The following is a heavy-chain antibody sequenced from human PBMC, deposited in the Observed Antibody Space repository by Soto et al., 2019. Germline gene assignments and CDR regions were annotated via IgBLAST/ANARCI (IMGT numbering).Heavy chain of an antibody. CDR1: GFTFSSYG. V-gene: IGHV3-33*01. Sequence: GGSLRLSCAASGFTFSSYGMHWVRQAPGKGLEWVAVIWYDGSNKYYADSVKGRFTISRDNSKNTLYLQMNSLRAEDTAVYYCARDPAGTTSPINWFDPWGQGTLVTVSS. CDR3: ARDPAGTTSPINWFDP. J-gene: IGHJ5*02. CDR2: IWYDGSNK. D-gene: IGHD1-1*01.